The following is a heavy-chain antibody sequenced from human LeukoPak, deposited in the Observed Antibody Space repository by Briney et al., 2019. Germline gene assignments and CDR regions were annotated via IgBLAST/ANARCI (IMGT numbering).Heavy chain of an antibody. CDR3: ARMRHGDYFDY. J-gene: IGHJ4*02. D-gene: IGHD4-17*01. CDR2: ISYSGTT. Sequence: ASETLSLTCTVSVGSVSSGIYYWSWIRQPPGKALAWIGYISYSGTTNYNPSLKSRVTISVDTSKNQFSLKLTSVTAADTAVYYCARMRHGDYFDYWGQGTLVTVSS. CDR1: VGSVSSGIYY. V-gene: IGHV4-61*01.